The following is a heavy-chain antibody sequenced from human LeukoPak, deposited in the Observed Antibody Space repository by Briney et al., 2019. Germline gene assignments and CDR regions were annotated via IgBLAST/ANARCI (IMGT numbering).Heavy chain of an antibody. V-gene: IGHV4-59*12. Sequence: SETLSLTCSVSGSSMNLYSWNWIRQSPGKGREWIAYMYYSGTTNYNPSLENRAAISLDLSRHQFSLRLNSVTAADTAVYFCATTEENRYYINLWGPGTTVIVSS. D-gene: IGHD2-21*01. CDR1: GSSMNLYS. CDR2: MYYSGTT. CDR3: ATTEENRYYINL. J-gene: IGHJ6*01.